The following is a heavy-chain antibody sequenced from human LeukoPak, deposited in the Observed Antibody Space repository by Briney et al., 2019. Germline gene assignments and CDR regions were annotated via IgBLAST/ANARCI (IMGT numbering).Heavy chain of an antibody. Sequence: GASVKVSCKASGYTFTSYDISWVRQAPGQGLEWMGGIIPIFGTANYAQKFQGRVTITADESTSTAYMELSSLRSEDTAVYYCARHGSGSYYNAGKEDFDYWGQGTLVTVSS. CDR3: ARHGSGSYYNAGKEDFDY. CDR1: GYTFTSYD. D-gene: IGHD3-10*01. CDR2: IIPIFGTA. V-gene: IGHV1-69*13. J-gene: IGHJ4*02.